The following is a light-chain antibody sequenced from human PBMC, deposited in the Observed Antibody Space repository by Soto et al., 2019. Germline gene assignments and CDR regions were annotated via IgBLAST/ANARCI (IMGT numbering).Light chain of an antibody. CDR2: GAS. V-gene: IGKV3-20*01. Sequence: EIVLTQSPGTLSLSPGERATLSCRASQSVSNNYFAWYQQKPGQAPRFLMYGASSRATGAPDSFSGSGSGTDFTLTIIRLEPVGYAVYYFQQYGSSPVCFGPGTKVDIK. CDR1: QSVSNNY. J-gene: IGKJ3*01. CDR3: QQYGSSPVC.